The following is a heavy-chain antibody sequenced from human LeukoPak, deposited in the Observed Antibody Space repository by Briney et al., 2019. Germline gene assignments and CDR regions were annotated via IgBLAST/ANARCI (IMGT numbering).Heavy chain of an antibody. CDR2: IRYDGSNK. J-gene: IGHJ4*02. CDR1: GFTFSSYG. Sequence: PGGSLRLSCAASGFTFSSYGMHWVRQAPGKGLEWVAFIRYDGSNKYYADSVKGRFTISRDNSKNTLYLQMNSLRAEDTAVYYCAKDPRTYYDFWRGYHRWYFDYWGQGTLVTVSS. CDR3: AKDPRTYYDFWRGYHRWYFDY. D-gene: IGHD3-3*01. V-gene: IGHV3-30*02.